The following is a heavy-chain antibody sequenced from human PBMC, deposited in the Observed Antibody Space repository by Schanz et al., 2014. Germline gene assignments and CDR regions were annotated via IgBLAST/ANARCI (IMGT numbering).Heavy chain of an antibody. D-gene: IGHD3-22*01. CDR1: GFTFSKYG. CDR2: IWYDGSNK. V-gene: IGHV3-33*06. CDR3: AKSYDTSGYSGFDY. Sequence: QVQLVESGGDVVQPGRSLRLSCAASGFTFSKYGMHWVRQAPGKGLEWVAVIWYDGSNKDYADSVKGRFTISRDNSKNMLYLQMNSLRGEDTAVYFCAKSYDTSGYSGFDYWGQGTLVTVSS. J-gene: IGHJ4*02.